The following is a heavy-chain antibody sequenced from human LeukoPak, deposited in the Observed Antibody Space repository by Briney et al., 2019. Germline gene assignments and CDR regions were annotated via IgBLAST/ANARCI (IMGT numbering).Heavy chain of an antibody. CDR2: LRNDESEI. V-gene: IGHV3-30*02. J-gene: IGHJ4*02. Sequence: GGSLRLSCAASGFIFRNYGMHWVRQAPGKGLEWVAFLRNDESEIFYADSVKGRFTISRDNYKNTLYLQMSSLRDEDTAVYYCVKDTGRGDFWGQGTQVTVSS. CDR3: VKDTGRGDF. CDR1: GFIFRNYG. D-gene: IGHD1-14*01.